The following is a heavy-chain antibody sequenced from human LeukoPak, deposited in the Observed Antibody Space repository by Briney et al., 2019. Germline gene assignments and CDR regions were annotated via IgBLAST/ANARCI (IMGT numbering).Heavy chain of an antibody. Sequence: SVKVSCEASGGTFSSYAISWVRQAPGQGLEWMGGIIPIFGTANYAQKFQGRVTITADESTSTAYMELSSLRSEDTAVYCCARGRGSSTSCYGCYYYYMDVWGKGTTATVSS. CDR1: GGTFSSYA. V-gene: IGHV1-69*13. CDR2: IIPIFGTA. D-gene: IGHD2-2*01. CDR3: ARGRGSSTSCYGCYYYYMDV. J-gene: IGHJ6*03.